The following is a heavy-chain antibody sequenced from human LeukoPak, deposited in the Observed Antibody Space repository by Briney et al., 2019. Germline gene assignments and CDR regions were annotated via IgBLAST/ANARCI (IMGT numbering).Heavy chain of an antibody. D-gene: IGHD3-22*01. V-gene: IGHV4-34*01. J-gene: IGHJ4*02. CDR3: ARSGSYYYDKSRRAPYYFDY. CDR1: GGSFSGYY. Sequence: PSETLPLTCAVYGGSFSGYYWSWIRQPPGKGLEWIGEINHSGSTNYNPSLKSRVTISVDTSKNQFSLKLSSVTAADTAVYYCARSGSYYYDKSRRAPYYFDYWGQGTLVTVSS. CDR2: INHSGST.